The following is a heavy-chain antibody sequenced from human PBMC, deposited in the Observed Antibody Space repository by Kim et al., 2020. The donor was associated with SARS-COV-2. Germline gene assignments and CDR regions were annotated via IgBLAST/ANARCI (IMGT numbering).Heavy chain of an antibody. Sequence: ASVKVSCKASGYPFTSYGITWVRQAPGQGLEWMGWISAYNGNTNYAQNPQGRVTMTTDTSTSTAYMELRSLRSDDTAVYYCARVWFGELSGYYYYGMDVWGQGTTVTVSS. J-gene: IGHJ6*02. CDR3: ARVWFGELSGYYYYGMDV. CDR1: GYPFTSYG. CDR2: ISAYNGNT. D-gene: IGHD3-10*01. V-gene: IGHV1-18*01.